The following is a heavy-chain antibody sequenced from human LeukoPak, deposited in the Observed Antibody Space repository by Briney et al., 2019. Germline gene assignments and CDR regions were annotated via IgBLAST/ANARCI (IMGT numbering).Heavy chain of an antibody. J-gene: IGHJ4*02. Sequence: GESLRLSCTASGFTFSGHWIHWVRQAPGMGLVWVSRINEDGTDSMYAESVKGRFTISRDNAKNTVYLQMNSLRAEDTAVYHCVRDETLWTLDWWGQGTLVSVSS. V-gene: IGHV3-74*03. CDR2: INEDGTDS. D-gene: IGHD1-1*01. CDR3: VRDETLWTLDW. CDR1: GFTFSGHW.